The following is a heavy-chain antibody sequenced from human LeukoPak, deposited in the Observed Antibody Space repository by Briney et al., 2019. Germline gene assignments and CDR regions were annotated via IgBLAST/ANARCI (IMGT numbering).Heavy chain of an antibody. D-gene: IGHD4-23*01. CDR3: ARAPGGNSDAFDI. J-gene: IGHJ3*02. CDR1: GDSVSSASAS. CDR2: IYYRSQWYN. V-gene: IGHV6-1*01. Sequence: SQTLSLTCDISGDSVSSASASWNWIRQSPSRGLEWLGRIYYRSQWYNDDAVSVKSRITINPDTAKNQFSLHLSSVTAADTAVYYCARAPGGNSDAFDIWGQGTMVTVSS.